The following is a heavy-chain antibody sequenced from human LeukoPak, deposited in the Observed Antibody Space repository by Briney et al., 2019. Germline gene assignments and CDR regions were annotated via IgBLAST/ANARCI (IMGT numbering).Heavy chain of an antibody. J-gene: IGHJ4*02. CDR1: GFTFSSYE. V-gene: IGHV3-48*03. CDR3: AKRGAEVGTTVAPGDY. Sequence: GGSLRLSCAASGFTFSSYEMYWVRQAPGKGLEWVSYISSSGSTRYYVDSVKGRFTISRDNAKNTLYLQMNSLRAEDTAIYYCAKRGAEVGTTVAPGDYWGQGTLVTVSS. CDR2: ISSSGSTR. D-gene: IGHD1-26*01.